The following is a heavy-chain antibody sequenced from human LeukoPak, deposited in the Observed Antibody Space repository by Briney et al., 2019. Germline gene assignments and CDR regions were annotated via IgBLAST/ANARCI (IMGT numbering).Heavy chain of an antibody. CDR3: AKDGYNWIAFDD. Sequence: PGGSLRLSCAASGFTFSSYSMNWVRQAPGKGLEWVSSISSSSSYIYYADSVKGRFTISRDNAKNSLYLQMNSLRAEDTAIYYCAKDGYNWIAFDDWGQGTLVTVSS. D-gene: IGHD1-20*01. CDR1: GFTFSSYS. CDR2: ISSSSSYI. J-gene: IGHJ4*02. V-gene: IGHV3-21*04.